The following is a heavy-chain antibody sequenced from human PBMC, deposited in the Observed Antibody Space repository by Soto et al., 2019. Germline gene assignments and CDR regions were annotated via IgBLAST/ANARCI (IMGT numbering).Heavy chain of an antibody. D-gene: IGHD5-18*01. J-gene: IGHJ4*02. CDR1: GCSFSDYW. V-gene: IGHV3-7*05. CDR2: VKQDGSEK. CDR3: AAGRWMVRY. Sequence: EVQLVESGGGLVQPGGSLRVSCETSGCSFSDYWMSWVRQSPGKGMEWVANVKQDGSEKNYVDSVKGRFSISRDNARKSVYLQMNSLRGEDTAVYHCAAGRWMVRYWGQGTLVTVSS.